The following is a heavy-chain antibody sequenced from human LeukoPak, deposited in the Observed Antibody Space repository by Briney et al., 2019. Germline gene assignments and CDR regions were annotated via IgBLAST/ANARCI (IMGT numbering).Heavy chain of an antibody. CDR2: IHTSGST. Sequence: PSETLSLTCTVSGGSISTYYWSWLRQPAGKGLEWIGRIHTSGSTDYSPSLTSRVTMSVDTSKKQFSLRLSSVTAADAAMYYCAREGSMTARPFVSIDYWGQGTLVTVSS. CDR1: GGSISTYY. V-gene: IGHV4-4*07. D-gene: IGHD6-6*01. CDR3: AREGSMTARPFVSIDY. J-gene: IGHJ4*02.